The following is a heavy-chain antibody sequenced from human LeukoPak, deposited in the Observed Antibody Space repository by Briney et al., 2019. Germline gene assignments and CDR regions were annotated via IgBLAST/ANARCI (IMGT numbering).Heavy chain of an antibody. CDR2: INHSGST. J-gene: IGHJ1*01. CDR1: GGSFSGYY. V-gene: IGHV4-34*01. CDR3: ARISIAAAVDAYFQH. D-gene: IGHD6-13*01. Sequence: SETLSLTCAVYGGSFSGYYWSWIRQPPGKGLEWIGEINHSGSTNYNPSLKSRVAISVDTSKNQFSLKLSSVTAADTAVYYCARISIAAAVDAYFQHWGQGTLVTVSS.